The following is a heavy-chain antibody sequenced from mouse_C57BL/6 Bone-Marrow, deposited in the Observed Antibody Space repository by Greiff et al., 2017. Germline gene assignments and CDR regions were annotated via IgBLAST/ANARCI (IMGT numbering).Heavy chain of an antibody. V-gene: IGHV1-64*01. D-gene: IGHD2-4*01. J-gene: IGHJ4*01. CDR2: MHPNGGSP. CDR1: GYTFTNYW. CDR3: ARSYDYDDYTMDY. Sequence: VQLQQPGAELVKPGASVKLSCKASGYTFTNYWMHWVKQRPGQGLEWIGMMHPNGGSPDYNEKFKSVATLSVDQSSRTAYMELSSLTSEDSAVYYCARSYDYDDYTMDYGGQGTSVTVSS.